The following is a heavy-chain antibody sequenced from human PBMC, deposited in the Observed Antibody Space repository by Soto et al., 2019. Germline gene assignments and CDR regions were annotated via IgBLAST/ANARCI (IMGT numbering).Heavy chain of an antibody. Sequence: GASVKVSCKASGGTFSSYTISWVRQAPGQGLEWMGRIIPILGIANYAQKFQGRVTITADKSTSTAYMELSSLRSEDTAVFYCASGYLGYCSGGSCLPADYWGQGTLVTVSS. J-gene: IGHJ4*02. V-gene: IGHV1-69*02. CDR3: ASGYLGYCSGGSCLPADY. D-gene: IGHD2-15*01. CDR2: IIPILGIA. CDR1: GGTFSSYT.